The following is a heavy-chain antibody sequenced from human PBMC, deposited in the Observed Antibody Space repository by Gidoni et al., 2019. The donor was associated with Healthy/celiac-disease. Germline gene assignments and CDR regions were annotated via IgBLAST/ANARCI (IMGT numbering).Heavy chain of an antibody. CDR1: GGSISSYY. Sequence: QVQLQESGPGLVKPSETLSLTCTVSGGSISSYYWSWIRQPPGKGLEWIGYIYYSGSTNYNPSLKSRVTISVDTSKNQFSLKLSSVTAADTAVYYCARVAPSYGSGSYEDDAFDIWGQGTMVTVSS. J-gene: IGHJ3*02. CDR3: ARVAPSYGSGSYEDDAFDI. V-gene: IGHV4-59*12. CDR2: IYYSGST. D-gene: IGHD3-10*01.